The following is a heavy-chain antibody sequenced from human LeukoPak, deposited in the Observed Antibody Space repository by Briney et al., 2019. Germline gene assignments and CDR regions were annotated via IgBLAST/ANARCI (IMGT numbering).Heavy chain of an antibody. CDR2: ISGSGGST. V-gene: IGHV3-23*01. CDR1: GYTLTSYG. CDR3: AKDIYDSSVFDY. D-gene: IGHD3-22*01. J-gene: IGHJ4*02. Sequence: SCKASGYTLTSYGISWVRQAPGQGLEWVSGISGSGGSTYYADSVKGRFTISRDNSKNTLYLQMNSLRAEDTAIYYCAKDIYDSSVFDYWGQGTLVTVSS.